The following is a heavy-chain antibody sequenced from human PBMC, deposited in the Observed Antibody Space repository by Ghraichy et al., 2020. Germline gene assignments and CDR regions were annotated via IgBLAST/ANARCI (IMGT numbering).Heavy chain of an antibody. D-gene: IGHD5-18*01. CDR3: ARRGYSYGTFDY. J-gene: IGHJ4*02. V-gene: IGHV4-59*01. CDR2: IYYSGST. Sequence: ESLNISCSVSGGSISSYYWSWIRQPPGKGLEWIGYIYYSGSTNYNPSLKSRVTISVDTSKKQFSLKLSSVTAADTAVYYCARRGYSYGTFDYWGQGTLVTVSS. CDR1: GGSISSYY.